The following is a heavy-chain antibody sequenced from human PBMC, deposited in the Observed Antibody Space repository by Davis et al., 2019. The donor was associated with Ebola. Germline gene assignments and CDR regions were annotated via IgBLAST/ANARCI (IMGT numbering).Heavy chain of an antibody. CDR2: ISYDGSNK. Sequence: PGGSLRLSCAASGFAFSIYGMHWVRQAPGKGLEWVAIISYDGSNKYYADSVKGRFTISRDNSKNTLYLQMNSLRAEDTAVYYCAKEDTVVIGYYYGMDVWGQGTTVTVSS. J-gene: IGHJ6*02. CDR3: AKEDTVVIGYYYGMDV. CDR1: GFAFSIYG. V-gene: IGHV3-30*18. D-gene: IGHD2-15*01.